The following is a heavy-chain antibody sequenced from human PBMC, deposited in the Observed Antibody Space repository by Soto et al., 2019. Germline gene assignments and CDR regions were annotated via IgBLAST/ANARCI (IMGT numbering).Heavy chain of an antibody. Sequence: QVQLQESGPGLVKPSQTLSLTCTVSGGSISSSDYYWSWIRRHPGKGRGGMGYIYYSGSAYYNPSLNSRVTISVDTSKNQFSLKVTSVTAADTAVYYCAREVSPNSRGWYTVLVRWFDPWGQGTLVTVSS. CDR3: AREVSPNSRGWYTVLVRWFDP. V-gene: IGHV4-31*03. J-gene: IGHJ5*02. D-gene: IGHD6-19*01. CDR1: GGSISSSDYY. CDR2: IYYSGSA.